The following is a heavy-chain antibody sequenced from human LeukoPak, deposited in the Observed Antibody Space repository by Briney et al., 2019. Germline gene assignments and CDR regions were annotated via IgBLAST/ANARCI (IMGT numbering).Heavy chain of an antibody. J-gene: IGHJ6*03. V-gene: IGHV4-34*01. CDR2: INHGGST. CDR1: GGSFSGYD. D-gene: IGHD3-16*01. CDR3: AQWGNNMDV. Sequence: PSETLSLTCAVYGGSFSGYDWHWFRQPPGKGLEWIGKINHGGSTKYNPSLKSRVTISIDTSKNQFSLKLSSVTAADTAVYYCAQWGNNMDVWGKGIKVTVSS.